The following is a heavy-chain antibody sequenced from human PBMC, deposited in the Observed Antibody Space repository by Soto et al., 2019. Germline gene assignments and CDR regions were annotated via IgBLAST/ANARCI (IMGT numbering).Heavy chain of an antibody. CDR1: GFIFSGSA. Sequence: EVQLVESGGGLVQPGGSLKLSCAASGFIFSGSAVHWVCQASGKGLEWVGRILSKAGNYATAYPASMKGRFTISRDDSENTAFLQMNSLKTEDTAVYYCIRGGSPYYYDYWGQGTLVAVSS. V-gene: IGHV3-73*01. CDR3: IRGGSPYYYDY. CDR2: ILSKAGNYAT. J-gene: IGHJ4*02.